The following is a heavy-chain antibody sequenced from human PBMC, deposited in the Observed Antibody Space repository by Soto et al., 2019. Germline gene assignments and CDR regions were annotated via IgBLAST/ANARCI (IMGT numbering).Heavy chain of an antibody. CDR2: ISSGLIYT. CDR1: GFNFSDYQ. V-gene: IGHV3-11*05. J-gene: IGHJ4*02. Sequence: GGSLRLSCAASGFNFSDYQMSWIRQAPGKGLECIAFISSGLIYTNYTDSVKGRFTISRDNGKNSLYLQMNSLRSEDTASYYCAKGYRNGWYYFDYWGQGTLVTVSS. D-gene: IGHD6-19*01. CDR3: AKGYRNGWYYFDY.